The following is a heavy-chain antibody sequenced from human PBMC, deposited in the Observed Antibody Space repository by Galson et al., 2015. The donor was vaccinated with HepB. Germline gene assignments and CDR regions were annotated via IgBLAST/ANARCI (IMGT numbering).Heavy chain of an antibody. CDR3: ARAAVAEGYYYYYGMDV. CDR2: ISYDGSNK. J-gene: IGHJ6*02. Sequence: SLRLSCAASGFTFSSYSMNWVRQAPGKGLEWVAVISYDGSNKYYADSVKGRFTISRDNSKNTLYLQMNGLRAEDTAVYYCARAAVAEGYYYYYGMDVWGQGTTVTVSS. CDR1: GFTFSSYS. D-gene: IGHD6-19*01. V-gene: IGHV3-30*03.